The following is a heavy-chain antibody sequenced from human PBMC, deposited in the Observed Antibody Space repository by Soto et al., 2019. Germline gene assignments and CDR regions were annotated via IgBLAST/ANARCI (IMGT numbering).Heavy chain of an antibody. CDR1: GYTFENYG. V-gene: IGHV1-18*04. CDR3: ARVPGFVFD. J-gene: IGHJ3*01. D-gene: IGHD3-3*01. CDR2: ISGYNART. Sequence: DALQVSCKGSGYTFENYGITWVRQVPGQGLEWMGWISGYNARTKSAQKFQGRVTLTTDTSSNTAYLEMQRLTSDDTAVYYCARVPGFVFD.